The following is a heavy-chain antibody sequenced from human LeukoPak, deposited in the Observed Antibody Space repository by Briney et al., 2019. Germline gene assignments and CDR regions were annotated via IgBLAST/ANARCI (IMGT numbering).Heavy chain of an antibody. CDR1: GYTLTELS. Sequence: ASVKGYCKVSGYTLTELSMNWVRQAPGKGLEWMGGFDPEDGETIYAQKFQGRVTMTEDTSTDTAYMELSSLRSEDTAVYYCATRPTWIQLSYYFDYWGQGNLVTVSS. CDR2: FDPEDGET. CDR3: ATRPTWIQLSYYFDY. D-gene: IGHD5-18*01. V-gene: IGHV1-24*01. J-gene: IGHJ4*02.